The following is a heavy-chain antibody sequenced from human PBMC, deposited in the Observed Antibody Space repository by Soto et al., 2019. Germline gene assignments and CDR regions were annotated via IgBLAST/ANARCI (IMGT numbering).Heavy chain of an antibody. CDR3: AKAASELTLIYGMDV. D-gene: IGHD1-7*01. J-gene: IGHJ6*02. Sequence: EEQLLESGGGLVQPGGSLRLSCAASGFTFSSYAMSWVRQAPGKGLEWVSAISGSGGSTYYADSVKGRFTISRDNSKNTLYLQMNSLRAADTAVYYCAKAASELTLIYGMDVWGQGTTVTVSS. V-gene: IGHV3-23*01. CDR1: GFTFSSYA. CDR2: ISGSGGST.